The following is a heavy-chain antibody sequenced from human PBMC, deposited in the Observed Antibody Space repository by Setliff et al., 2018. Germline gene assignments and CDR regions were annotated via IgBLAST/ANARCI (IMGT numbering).Heavy chain of an antibody. J-gene: IGHJ3*02. D-gene: IGHD3-3*01. CDR1: GYTFTSYG. CDR3: ARDRFYNSWSGTSITAQHDAFDI. CDR2: INPSGGLT. V-gene: IGHV1-46*03. Sequence: ASVKVSCKASGYTFTSYGISWVRQAPGQGLEWMGMINPSGGLTRYAQKFQGKVTMTRDTSTSTVYMAVSSLRSEYTAVYFCARDRFYNSWSGTSITAQHDAFDIWGQGTMVTVSS.